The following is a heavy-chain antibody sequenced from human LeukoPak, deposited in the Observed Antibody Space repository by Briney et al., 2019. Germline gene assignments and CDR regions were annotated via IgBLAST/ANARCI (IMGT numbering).Heavy chain of an antibody. CDR1: GYTFTSDY. V-gene: IGHV1-46*01. CDR2: INPSGGST. Sequence: ASVKVSCKASGYTFTSDYMHWVRQAPGQGLEWMGIINPSGGSTSYAQKFQGRVTMTRDMSTSTVYMELSSLRSEDTAVYYCARDLDYSSYYYYYMDVWGKGTTVTVSS. CDR3: ARDLDYSSYYYYYMDV. J-gene: IGHJ6*03. D-gene: IGHD4-11*01.